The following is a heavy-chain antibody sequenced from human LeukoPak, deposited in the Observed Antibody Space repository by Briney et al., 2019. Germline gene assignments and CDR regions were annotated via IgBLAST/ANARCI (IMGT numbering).Heavy chain of an antibody. V-gene: IGHV3-48*03. CDR2: ISGGGSTM. J-gene: IGHJ4*02. CDR1: GFTFSNYQ. CDR3: ARDLIAGPGFGS. Sequence: GGSLRLSCAASGFTFSNYQMNWVRQAPGKGLEWVSNISGGGSTMYYADSVKGRFSISRDNAKNSLYLQMNSLRAEDTAVYYCARDLIAGPGFGSWGQGTLVTVSS. D-gene: IGHD6-13*01.